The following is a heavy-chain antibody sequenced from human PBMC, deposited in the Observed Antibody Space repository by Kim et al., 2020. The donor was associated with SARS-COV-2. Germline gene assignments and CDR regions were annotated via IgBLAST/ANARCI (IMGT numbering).Heavy chain of an antibody. J-gene: IGHJ4*02. CDR2: IYHSGST. Sequence: SETLSLTCAVSGGSISSSNWWSWVRQPPGKGLEWIGEIYHSGSTNYNPSLKSRVTISVDKSKNQFSLKLSSVTAADTAVYYCVSLEVWGSYRYFDYWGQGTLVTVSS. V-gene: IGHV4-4*02. D-gene: IGHD3-16*02. CDR1: GGSISSSNW. CDR3: VSLEVWGSYRYFDY.